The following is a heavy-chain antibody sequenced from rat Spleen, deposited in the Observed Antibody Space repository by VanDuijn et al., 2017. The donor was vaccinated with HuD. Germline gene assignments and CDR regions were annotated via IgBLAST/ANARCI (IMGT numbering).Heavy chain of an antibody. CDR1: GFTFNNYW. J-gene: IGHJ1*01. CDR2: ITNASGRT. V-gene: IGHV5-31*01. CDR3: ARQSHYWYFDF. D-gene: IGHD3-8*01. Sequence: EVQLVESGGGLVQPGGSLKLSCVASGFTFNNYWMTWIRQAPGKGLEWVASITNASGRTYYPDSVKGRFTISRDNAKSTLYLQMNSLRSEDTATYYCARQSHYWYFDFWGPGTMVTVSS.